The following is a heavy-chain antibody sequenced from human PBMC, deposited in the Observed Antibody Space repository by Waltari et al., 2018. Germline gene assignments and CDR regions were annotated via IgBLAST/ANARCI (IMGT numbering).Heavy chain of an antibody. D-gene: IGHD5-12*01. Sequence: EVQLVQSGAEVKKPGESLKISCKGSGYSFTSYWIGWVRQMPGKGLEWMGITHPGDSDTRYSPSFQGKVTISVDKSISPAYLQWSSLKASDTAMYYCARSGIVATTGAFDYWGQGTLVTVSS. CDR1: GYSFTSYW. CDR2: THPGDSDT. J-gene: IGHJ4*02. CDR3: ARSGIVATTGAFDY. V-gene: IGHV5-51*01.